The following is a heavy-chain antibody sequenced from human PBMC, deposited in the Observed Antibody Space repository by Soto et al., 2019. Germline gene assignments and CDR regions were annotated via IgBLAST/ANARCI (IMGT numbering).Heavy chain of an antibody. CDR1: GYTFTSYG. V-gene: IGHV1-18*04. J-gene: IGHJ6*02. Sequence: ASVKVSCKASGYTFTSYGISWVRQAPGQGLEWMGWISAYNGNTNYAQKLQGRVTMTTDTSTSTAYMELRSLRSDDTAVYYCAGSPMVRGLMGYYYYYGMDVWGQGTTVTVSS. CDR2: ISAYNGNT. D-gene: IGHD3-10*01. CDR3: AGSPMVRGLMGYYYYYGMDV.